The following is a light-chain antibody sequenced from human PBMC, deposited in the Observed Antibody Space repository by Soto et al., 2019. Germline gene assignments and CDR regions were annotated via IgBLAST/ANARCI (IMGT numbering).Light chain of an antibody. CDR1: WYNIGKNL. CDR3: AAWDDSLRAWV. V-gene: IGLV1-47*01. J-gene: IGLJ3*02. Sequence: QSVLTQPPSASGTPGQTVTISCSGGWYNIGKNLGYWYQQFPGTAPKLLIYMTNQRPSVVPDRFSGSKSGSSASLAVSGLRSEDEAVYYCAAWDDSLRAWVFGGGTKLTVL. CDR2: MTN.